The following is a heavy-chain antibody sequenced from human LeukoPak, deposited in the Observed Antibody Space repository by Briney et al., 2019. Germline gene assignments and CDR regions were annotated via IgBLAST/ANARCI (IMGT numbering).Heavy chain of an antibody. D-gene: IGHD6-19*01. V-gene: IGHV1-69*05. CDR1: GGTFSSYA. Sequence: ASVKVSCKASGGTFSSYAISWVRQAPGQGLEWMGGIIPIFGTANYAQKFQGRVTMTTDTSTSTAYMELRSLRSDDTAVYYCARGAAVAGPGLDYWGQGTLVTVSS. CDR2: IIPIFGTA. CDR3: ARGAAVAGPGLDY. J-gene: IGHJ4*02.